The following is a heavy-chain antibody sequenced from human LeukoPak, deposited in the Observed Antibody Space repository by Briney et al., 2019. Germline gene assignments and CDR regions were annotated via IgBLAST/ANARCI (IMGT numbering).Heavy chain of an antibody. J-gene: IGHJ4*02. CDR1: GFTFSSYW. V-gene: IGHV3-48*04. Sequence: GGSLRLSCAASGFTFSSYWMHWVRQAPGKGLEWVSHISSSSGITIYYADSVKGRFTISRDNAKNSLYLQLNSLRAEDTAVYYCARFSIGWYYFDYWGQGTLVTVSS. CDR3: ARFSIGWYYFDY. CDR2: ISSSSGITI. D-gene: IGHD6-19*01.